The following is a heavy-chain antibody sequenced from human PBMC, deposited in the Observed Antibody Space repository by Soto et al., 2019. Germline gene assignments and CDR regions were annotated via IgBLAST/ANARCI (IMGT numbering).Heavy chain of an antibody. D-gene: IGHD3-3*01. V-gene: IGHV1-69*13. CDR3: ARDFWSGYYTTAIGNAFDI. CDR2: IIPIFGTA. CDR1: GYTFTSYA. Sequence: SVKVSCKASGYTFTSYAMHWVRQAPGQGLEWMGGIIPIFGTANYAQKSQGRVTITADESTSTAYMELSSLRSEDTAVYYCARDFWSGYYTTAIGNAFDIWGQGTMVTVSS. J-gene: IGHJ3*02.